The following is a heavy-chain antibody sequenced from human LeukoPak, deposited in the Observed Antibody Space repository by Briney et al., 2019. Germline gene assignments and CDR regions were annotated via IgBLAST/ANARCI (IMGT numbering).Heavy chain of an antibody. CDR1: GFTFSSYG. D-gene: IGHD5-12*01. CDR2: IWYDGSNK. J-gene: IGHJ4*02. Sequence: PGRSLRLSCAASGFTFSSYGMHWVRQAPGKGLEWVAVIWYDGSNKYYADSVKGRFTISRDNSKNTLYLQMNSLRAEDTAVYYCARERGYDPDGGGFDYWGQGTLVTVSS. V-gene: IGHV3-33*01. CDR3: ARERGYDPDGGGFDY.